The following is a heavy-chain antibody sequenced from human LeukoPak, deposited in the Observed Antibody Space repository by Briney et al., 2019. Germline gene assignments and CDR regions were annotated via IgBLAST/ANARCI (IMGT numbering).Heavy chain of an antibody. J-gene: IGHJ4*02. Sequence: ASVKVSCKASGYTFTSYDINWVRQATGQGLEWMGWMNPNSGNTGYAQKLQGRVTMTTDTSTSTAYMELRSLRSDDTAVYYCARDGAAAGYFHYWGQGTLVTVSS. CDR1: GYTFTSYD. CDR3: ARDGAAAGYFHY. CDR2: MNPNSGNT. D-gene: IGHD2-15*01. V-gene: IGHV1-8*01.